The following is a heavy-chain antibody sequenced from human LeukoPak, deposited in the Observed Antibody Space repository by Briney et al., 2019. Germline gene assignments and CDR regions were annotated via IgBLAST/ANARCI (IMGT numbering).Heavy chain of an antibody. J-gene: IGHJ6*03. Sequence: ASVKVSCKASGYTFTGYYMHWVRQAPGQGLEWMGGIIPIFGTANYEQKFQGRVTITADKSTSTAYMELSSLRSEDTAVYYCARSPVAGTPSYYYYMDVWGKGTTVTVSS. D-gene: IGHD6-19*01. CDR2: IIPIFGTA. V-gene: IGHV1-69*06. CDR1: GYTFTGYY. CDR3: ARSPVAGTPSYYYYMDV.